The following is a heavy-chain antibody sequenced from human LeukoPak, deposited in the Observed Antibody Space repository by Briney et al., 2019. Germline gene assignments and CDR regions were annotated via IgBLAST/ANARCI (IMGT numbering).Heavy chain of an antibody. D-gene: IGHD5-12*01. CDR1: GGSFSGYY. J-gene: IGHJ4*02. CDR2: INHSGST. CDR3: ARPQGVASVWDFDY. Sequence: SETLSLTCAVYGGSFSGYYWSWIRQPPGKGLEWIGEINHSGSTNYNPSLKSRVTISVDTSKNQFSLKVRSVTAADTAVYYCARPQGVASVWDFDYWGQGTLVTVSS. V-gene: IGHV4-34*01.